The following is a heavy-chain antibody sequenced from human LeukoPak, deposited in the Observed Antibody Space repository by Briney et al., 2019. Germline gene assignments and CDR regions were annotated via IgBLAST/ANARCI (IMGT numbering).Heavy chain of an antibody. CDR1: GASISSASY. V-gene: IGHV4-38-2*01. J-gene: IGHJ4*02. CDR3: ARGPWWLQSVAS. Sequence: SETLSLTCAVSGASISSASYWGWSRPPPGKGLEWIGTLSYSGDTSYNSSLRGRVTISRDTSKNLFSLRLTSVTAADTAVYYCARGPWWLQSVASWGQGTLIAVSS. CDR2: LSYSGDT. D-gene: IGHD5-24*01.